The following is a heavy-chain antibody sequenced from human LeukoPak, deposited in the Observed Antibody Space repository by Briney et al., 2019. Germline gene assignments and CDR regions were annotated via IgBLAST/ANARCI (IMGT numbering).Heavy chain of an antibody. CDR2: ICSPGTN. Sequence: PSQTLSLTCTVSAGSISSGDYYWSWIRQPAGKGLEWIGRICSPGTNYNYNPSLKSRVTISIDTSKNQFSLKLTSVTAADTAVYYCARGIGTSYDSSRYAFDMWGQGTMVTVSS. V-gene: IGHV4-61*02. CDR3: ARGIGTSYDSSRYAFDM. J-gene: IGHJ3*02. CDR1: AGSISSGDYY. D-gene: IGHD3-22*01.